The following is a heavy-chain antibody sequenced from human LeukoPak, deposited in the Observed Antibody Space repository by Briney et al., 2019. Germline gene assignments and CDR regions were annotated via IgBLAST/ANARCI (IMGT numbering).Heavy chain of an antibody. V-gene: IGHV1-69*13. Sequence: GASVKVSCKASGGTFSSYAISWVRQAPGQGLEWMGGIIPIFGTANYAQKFQGRVTITADESTSTAYMELSSLRSEGTAVYYCAREGKQQLGYFDYWGQGTLVTVSS. J-gene: IGHJ4*02. CDR2: IIPIFGTA. D-gene: IGHD6-13*01. CDR1: GGTFSSYA. CDR3: AREGKQQLGYFDY.